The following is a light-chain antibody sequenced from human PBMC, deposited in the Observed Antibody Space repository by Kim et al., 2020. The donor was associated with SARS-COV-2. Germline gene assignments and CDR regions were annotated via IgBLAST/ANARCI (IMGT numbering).Light chain of an antibody. CDR1: RNVSIS. V-gene: IGKV3-11*01. CDR3: QQRSSWPPALT. CDR2: DAA. Sequence: PGESATQSRSPARNVSISLASYQQTPGQAPRLLSYDAAMRAAGIPDRFSGSGSGTDVPRTLGSLAPEDFAIYYCQQRSSWPPALTFGGGTKVDIK. J-gene: IGKJ4*01.